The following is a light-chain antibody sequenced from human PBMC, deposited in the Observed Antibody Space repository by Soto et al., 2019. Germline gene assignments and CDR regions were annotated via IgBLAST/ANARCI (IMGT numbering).Light chain of an antibody. Sequence: EIVLTQSPGTLSLSPGEGATLSCRASQSVSSSYFAWYQQKPGQAPRLLIYGASSRATGIPDRFSGSGSGTDFTLTISRLEPEDFAVYYCQQYGSSPWTFGQGTKVEIK. CDR3: QQYGSSPWT. CDR2: GAS. V-gene: IGKV3-20*01. CDR1: QSVSSSY. J-gene: IGKJ1*01.